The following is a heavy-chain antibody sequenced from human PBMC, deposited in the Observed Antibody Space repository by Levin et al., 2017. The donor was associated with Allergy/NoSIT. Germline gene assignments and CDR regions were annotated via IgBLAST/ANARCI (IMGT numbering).Heavy chain of an antibody. CDR2: ISFNGDKK. D-gene: IGHD3-10*01. CDR3: ARAGYYGLGTSALSH. J-gene: IGHJ4*02. V-gene: IGHV3-30*03. CDR1: GFVFTLYG. Sequence: GGSLRLSCAASGFVFTLYGLHWVRQAPGKGLEWVAFISFNGDKKFYVDSVKGRFTVSRDNLKNTLYLHMDSLRSEDTAVYHCARAGYYGLGTSALSHWGQGTLVSVSS.